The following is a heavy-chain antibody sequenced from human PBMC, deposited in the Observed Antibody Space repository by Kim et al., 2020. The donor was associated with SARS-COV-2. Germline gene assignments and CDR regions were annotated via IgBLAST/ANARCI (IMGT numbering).Heavy chain of an antibody. CDR2: GNT. Sequence: GNTNYNPSLKRRVTISVDTSKKQISLKVFSVTAADTAVYYCARTYYGFDYWGQGTLVTVSS. D-gene: IGHD3-22*01. CDR3: ARTYYGFDY. J-gene: IGHJ4*02. V-gene: IGHV4-34*01.